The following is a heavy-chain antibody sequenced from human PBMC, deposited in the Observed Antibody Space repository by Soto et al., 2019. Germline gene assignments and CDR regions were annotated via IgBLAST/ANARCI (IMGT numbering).Heavy chain of an antibody. Sequence: SETLSLTCAVSDGSISSTNWWSWVRQPPGKGLEWIGEIYHSGSTNYNPSLKSRVTISVDKSKNQFSLELNSVTAADMAVYYCARGSTGLLDYWGQGTLVTVSS. CDR3: ARGSTGLLDY. V-gene: IGHV4-4*02. J-gene: IGHJ4*02. D-gene: IGHD2-8*02. CDR2: IYHSGST. CDR1: DGSISSTNW.